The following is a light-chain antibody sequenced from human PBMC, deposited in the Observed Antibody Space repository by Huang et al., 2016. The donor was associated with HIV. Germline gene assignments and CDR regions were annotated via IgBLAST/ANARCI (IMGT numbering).Light chain of an antibody. CDR1: QSVSYSSNNQNY. Sequence: DIVMTQSPDSLAVSLGERATINCKSSQSVSYSSNNQNYLAWYQQKPGQPPKLLIYGASTRESGVPDRFSGSGSGTDFTLTISSLQAEDVAVYYCQQYYSIPLTFGGGTKVEIK. CDR3: QQYYSIPLT. V-gene: IGKV4-1*01. J-gene: IGKJ4*01. CDR2: GAS.